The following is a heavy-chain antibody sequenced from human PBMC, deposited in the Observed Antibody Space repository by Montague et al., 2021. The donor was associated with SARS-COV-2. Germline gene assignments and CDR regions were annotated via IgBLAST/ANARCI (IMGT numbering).Heavy chain of an antibody. CDR2: VHNNGAN. CDR1: GDSISSSAYY. V-gene: IGHV4-39*01. D-gene: IGHD3-9*01. J-gene: IGHJ4*02. CDR3: ARVTGLILTDPFDY. Sequence: SETLSLTCSVSGDSISSSAYYSGWIRKPPGKGLDWIGNVHNNGANYYNPSHQSRIILSGDRTKNLFSLKLRFVTAADTAVYYCARVTGLILTDPFDYWGQGTLVTVSS.